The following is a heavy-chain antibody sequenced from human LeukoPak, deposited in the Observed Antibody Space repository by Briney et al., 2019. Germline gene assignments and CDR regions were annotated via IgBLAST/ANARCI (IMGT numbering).Heavy chain of an antibody. CDR2: INLDGSRT. D-gene: IGHD1-26*01. Sequence: ARGSLRLSCAASEFTLSTQWMRWVRQAPGEGLGWESRINLDGSRTDYPNSVRGRFTISRENAKNTLFLEMNILRAEAAAYYYCVSGEMSGSYRDVFDFWGQGTLVTVSS. V-gene: IGHV3-74*01. J-gene: IGHJ4*02. CDR3: VSGEMSGSYRDVFDF. CDR1: EFTLSTQW.